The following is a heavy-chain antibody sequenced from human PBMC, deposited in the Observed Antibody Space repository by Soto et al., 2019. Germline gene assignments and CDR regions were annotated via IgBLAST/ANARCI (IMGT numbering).Heavy chain of an antibody. D-gene: IGHD3-10*01. CDR1: GYTFTGYY. Sequence: ASVKVSCKASGYTFTGYYMHWVRQAPGKGLEWMGGFDPEDGETIYAQKFQGRVTMTEDTSTDTAYMELSSLRSEDTAVYYCATRYGSGNNNEKYFDYWGQGTLVTVSS. V-gene: IGHV1-24*01. J-gene: IGHJ4*02. CDR2: FDPEDGET. CDR3: ATRYGSGNNNEKYFDY.